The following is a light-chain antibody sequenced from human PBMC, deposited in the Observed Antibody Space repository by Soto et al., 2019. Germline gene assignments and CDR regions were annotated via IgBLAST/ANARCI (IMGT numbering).Light chain of an antibody. CDR2: GNS. CDR3: QSYDSSLSGWV. CDR1: SSNIGAGYD. J-gene: IGLJ1*01. V-gene: IGLV1-40*01. Sequence: QAVVTQPPSVSGATGQRVTISCTGSSSNIGAGYDVHWYQQLPGTAPKLLIYGNSNRPSGVPDRFSGSKSGTSASLAITGLQAEDEADYYCQSYDSSLSGWVFGTGTQLTVL.